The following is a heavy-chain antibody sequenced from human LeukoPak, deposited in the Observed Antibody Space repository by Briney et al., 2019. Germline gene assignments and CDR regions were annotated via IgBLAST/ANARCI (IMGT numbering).Heavy chain of an antibody. CDR2: IYYSGST. Sequence: SETLSLTCTVSGGSISSYYWIWIRHPPGKGLEWMMYIYYSGSTNYNPSLKSRVTISVDTSKNQFYLKLSPVTAADTAVYYCARSREGATYIGFDYWGQGTLVTVSS. D-gene: IGHD1-26*01. CDR1: GGSISSYY. CDR3: ARSREGATYIGFDY. J-gene: IGHJ4*02. V-gene: IGHV4-59*01.